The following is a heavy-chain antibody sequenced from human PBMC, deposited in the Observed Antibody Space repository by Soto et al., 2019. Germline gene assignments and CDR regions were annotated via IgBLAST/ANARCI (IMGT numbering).Heavy chain of an antibody. Sequence: SETLSLTCSVSGDSINSDKYYWGWIRQPPGKGLEWIGSIYYRGNTYYNPSLQTRVTISLDKPKSQFSLKLNSVTAADSAVYFCARLEGLATISYYFDFWGQGALVTVSS. D-gene: IGHD3-9*01. CDR2: IYYRGNT. V-gene: IGHV4-39*01. J-gene: IGHJ4*02. CDR3: ARLEGLATISYYFDF. CDR1: GDSINSDKYY.